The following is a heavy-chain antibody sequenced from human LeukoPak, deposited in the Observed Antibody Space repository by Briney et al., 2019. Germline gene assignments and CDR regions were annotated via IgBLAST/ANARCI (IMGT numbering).Heavy chain of an antibody. V-gene: IGHV3-7*01. CDR3: ARELRTFDS. Sequence: PGGSLILSCAASGFTFSSYWMTWVRQAPGKGLEWVANIKHNGDELNYVDSVEDRFTISRDNAKNSLYLHMTGLRAEDTAVYYCARELRTFDSWGQGTLVTVSS. J-gene: IGHJ4*02. D-gene: IGHD3-16*01. CDR2: IKHNGDEL. CDR1: GFTFSSYW.